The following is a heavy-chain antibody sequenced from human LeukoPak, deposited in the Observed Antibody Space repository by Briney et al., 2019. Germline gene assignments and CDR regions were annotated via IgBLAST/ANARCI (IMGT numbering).Heavy chain of an antibody. CDR3: ARHEGYSSSARVY. CDR1: GYSFTSYW. J-gene: IGHJ4*02. D-gene: IGHD6-13*01. Sequence: GESLKISCKGSGYSFTSYWISWVRQMPGKGLEWMGRIDPSDAYTNYGPSFQDHVTISSDKSIKTAYLQWSSLKASYTAMYYCARHEGYSSSARVYWGQGTLVTVSS. CDR2: IDPSDAYT. V-gene: IGHV5-10-1*01.